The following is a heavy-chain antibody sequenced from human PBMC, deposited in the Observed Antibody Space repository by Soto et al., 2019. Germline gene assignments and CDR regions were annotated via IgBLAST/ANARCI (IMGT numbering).Heavy chain of an antibody. Sequence: QVQLQESGPGLVKPSQTLSLTCTVSGGSISSGDYYWSWIRHHPGKGLAWIGYIYSSGSTYYNPSLRSGVTISTDTSKNQFALRLSSVTGADSAVYYSVSDYHYDTSRDDDFEIWGQGTMVTVSS. CDR2: IYSSGST. CDR1: GGSISSGDYY. CDR3: VSDYHYDTSRDDDFEI. D-gene: IGHD3-22*01. J-gene: IGHJ3*02. V-gene: IGHV4-31*03.